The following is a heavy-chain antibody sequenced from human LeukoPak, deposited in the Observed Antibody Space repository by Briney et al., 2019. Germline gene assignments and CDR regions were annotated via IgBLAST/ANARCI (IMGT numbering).Heavy chain of an antibody. CDR1: GFTFSSYA. D-gene: IGHD1-26*01. J-gene: IGHJ5*02. CDR2: ISDDGTKE. V-gene: IGHV3-30-3*01. Sequence: GGSLRLSCVASGFTFSSYAMHWVRQAPGKGLEWVAVISDDGTKEYYADSVKGRFTISRDNSKNTLYLQMDSLRAEDTAVYYCAKDSSGSYNWFDLWGQGTLVTVSS. CDR3: AKDSSGSYNWFDL.